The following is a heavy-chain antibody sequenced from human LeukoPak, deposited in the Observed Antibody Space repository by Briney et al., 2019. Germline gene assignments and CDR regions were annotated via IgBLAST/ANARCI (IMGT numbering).Heavy chain of an antibody. CDR2: IYYSGST. CDR3: ATLDSSGWYVGY. CDR1: GGSINSYY. J-gene: IGHJ4*02. V-gene: IGHV4-59*08. Sequence: SETLSLTCTVSGGSINSYYWSWIRQPPGKGLEWIGYIYYSGSTNYKSSLKSRVTISLDTSKNQFSLKLSSVTAADTAVYYCATLDSSGWYVGYWGQGTLVTVSS. D-gene: IGHD6-19*01.